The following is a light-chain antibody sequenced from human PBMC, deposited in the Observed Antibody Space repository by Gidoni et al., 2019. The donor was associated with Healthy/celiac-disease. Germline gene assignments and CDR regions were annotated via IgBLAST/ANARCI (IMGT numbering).Light chain of an antibody. Sequence: DIQMTQSPSSLSASVGDRVTITCRASQSIRSYLNWYQQKPGKSPKLLIYAASSLQSGVPSRFSGSGSGTDFTLPISSLPPEDFATYSCQHSYSTPYTFGQGPKLEIK. V-gene: IGKV1-39*01. CDR1: QSIRSY. CDR3: QHSYSTPYT. CDR2: AAS. J-gene: IGKJ2*01.